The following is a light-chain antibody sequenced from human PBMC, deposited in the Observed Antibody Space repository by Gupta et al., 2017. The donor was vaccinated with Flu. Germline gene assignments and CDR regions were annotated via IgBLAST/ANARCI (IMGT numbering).Light chain of an antibody. CDR1: QTVTKY. CDR2: AAS. V-gene: IGKV1-39*01. J-gene: IGKJ3*01. CDR3: QQGYSAPQT. Sequence: GDRVTITCRASQTVTKYVNWYQQKPGKAPRLLIYAASTLQGGVPSRFSGSGSGTDFTLTISDLQPEDFATYSCQQGYSAPQTFGPGTKADIK.